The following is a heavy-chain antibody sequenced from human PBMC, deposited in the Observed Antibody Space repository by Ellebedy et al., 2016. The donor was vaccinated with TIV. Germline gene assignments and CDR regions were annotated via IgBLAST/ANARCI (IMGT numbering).Heavy chain of an antibody. J-gene: IGHJ4*02. CDR2: IYTSGST. V-gene: IGHV4-4*07. Sequence: SETLSLXXTVSGGSISSYYWSWIRQPAGKGLEWIGRIYTSGSTNYNPSLKSRVTMSVDTSKNQFSLKLSSVTAADTAVYYCARDAGSSWYADYWGQGTLVTVSS. D-gene: IGHD6-13*01. CDR1: GGSISSYY. CDR3: ARDAGSSWYADY.